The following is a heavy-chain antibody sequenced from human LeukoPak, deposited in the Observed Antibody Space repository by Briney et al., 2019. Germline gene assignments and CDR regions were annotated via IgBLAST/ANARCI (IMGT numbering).Heavy chain of an antibody. CDR1: GFTFSSYS. Sequence: GGSLRLSCAASGFTFSSYSMNWVRQAPGKGLEWVSSISSSSSYIYYADSVKGRFTISRDNAKNSLYLQMNSLRAEDTAVYYCARGGVRGYKSPVDYWGQGTLVTVSS. V-gene: IGHV3-21*01. CDR2: ISSSSSYI. J-gene: IGHJ4*02. D-gene: IGHD5-12*01. CDR3: ARGGVRGYKSPVDY.